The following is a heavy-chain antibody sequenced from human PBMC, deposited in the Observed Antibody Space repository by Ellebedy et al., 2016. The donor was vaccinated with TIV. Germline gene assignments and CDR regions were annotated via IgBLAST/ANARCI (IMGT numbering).Heavy chain of an antibody. Sequence: MPSETLSLTCSVSGGSINNYYWTWIRQPPGQGLEWIGDIHHSGNSHIHPSLKSRVTLSVDTSKNQFSLDMTSVTAADTATYYCARDLGRYGMNVWGQGTTVIVSS. J-gene: IGHJ6*02. CDR3: ARDLGRYGMNV. CDR2: IHHSGNS. V-gene: IGHV4-59*01. CDR1: GGSINNYY.